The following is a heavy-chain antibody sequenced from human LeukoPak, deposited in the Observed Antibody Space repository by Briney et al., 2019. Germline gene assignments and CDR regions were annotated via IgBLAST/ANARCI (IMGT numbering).Heavy chain of an antibody. Sequence: SETLSLTCAVYGGSFCGYYWCWIPQPPGKGLEWIGEINHSGSTNYNPSIKSRVTISVDTSKNQFTLKLSSVTAADTAVYYCARGGIHDVFDYWGQGTLVTVSS. CDR3: ARGGIHDVFDY. CDR1: GGSFCGYY. J-gene: IGHJ4*02. V-gene: IGHV4-34*01. CDR2: INHSGST.